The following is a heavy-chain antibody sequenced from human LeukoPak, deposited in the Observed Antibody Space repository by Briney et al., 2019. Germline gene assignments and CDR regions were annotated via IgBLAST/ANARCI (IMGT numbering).Heavy chain of an antibody. Sequence: SETLSLTCTVSGASFSSYYWSWIRQPAGKGLEWIGRIYFSGRTNYNPSLKSRLTMSVDTSKTQFSLKLSSVTAADTAVYYCARVAYCGGDCYSLDYWGQGTLVTVSS. CDR1: GASFSSYY. CDR2: IYFSGRT. CDR3: ARVAYCGGDCYSLDY. V-gene: IGHV4-4*07. D-gene: IGHD2-21*02. J-gene: IGHJ4*02.